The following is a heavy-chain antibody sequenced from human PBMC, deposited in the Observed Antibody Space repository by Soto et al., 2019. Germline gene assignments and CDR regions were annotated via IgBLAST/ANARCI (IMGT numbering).Heavy chain of an antibody. V-gene: IGHV1-18*01. J-gene: IGHJ5*02. CDR2: ISAYNGNT. CDR1: GYTFTSYG. Sequence: AASVKVSCKASGYTFTSYGISWVRQAPGQGLEWMGWISAYNGNTNYAQKLQGRVTMTTDTSTSTAYMELRSLRSDDTAVYYCARDIRFLENNWFDPWGQGTLVTVSS. CDR3: ARDIRFLENNWFDP. D-gene: IGHD3-3*01.